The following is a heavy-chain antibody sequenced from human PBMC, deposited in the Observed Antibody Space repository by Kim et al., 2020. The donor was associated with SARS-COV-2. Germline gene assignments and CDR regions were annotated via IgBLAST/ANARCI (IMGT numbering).Heavy chain of an antibody. J-gene: IGHJ2*01. D-gene: IGHD1-26*01. V-gene: IGHV3-23*01. CDR3: AREGNWYFDD. CDR1: GFTFRSYA. CDR2: TRGSGGTT. Sequence: GGSLRLSCAASGFTFRSYAMNWVRQAPGEGLDWVSATRGSGGTTNYADSVKGRFTMSRDNAKNSLYLQMTSLRAEDTAIYYCAREGNWYFDDWGRGTLVTVSS.